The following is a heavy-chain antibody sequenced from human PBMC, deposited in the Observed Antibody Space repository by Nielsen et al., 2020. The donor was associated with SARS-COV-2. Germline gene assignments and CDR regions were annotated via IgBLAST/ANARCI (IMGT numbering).Heavy chain of an antibody. J-gene: IGHJ4*02. CDR2: ISSSSSYI. CDR1: GFTFSSFS. Sequence: GGSLRLSCAASGFTFSSFSMNWVRQAPGKGLEWVSYISSSSSYIQYADSVKGRFTISRDNAKNSLYLQMNSLRAEDTAVYYCARASSRYSYGYYFDYWGQGTLVTVSS. CDR3: ARASSRYSYGYYFDY. D-gene: IGHD5-18*01. V-gene: IGHV3-21*01.